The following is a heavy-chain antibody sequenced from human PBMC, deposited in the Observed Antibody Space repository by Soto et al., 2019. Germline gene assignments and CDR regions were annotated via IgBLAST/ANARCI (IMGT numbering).Heavy chain of an antibody. Sequence: GGSLRLSCAASGFTFSSYGMHWVRQAPGKGLEWVAVIWYDGSNKYYADSVKGRFTISRDNSKNTLYLQMNSLRAEDTAVYYCARDPQGIQLWLGWTYGMDVWGQGTTVTVSS. CDR2: IWYDGSNK. CDR1: GFTFSSYG. CDR3: ARDPQGIQLWLGWTYGMDV. D-gene: IGHD5-18*01. V-gene: IGHV3-33*01. J-gene: IGHJ6*02.